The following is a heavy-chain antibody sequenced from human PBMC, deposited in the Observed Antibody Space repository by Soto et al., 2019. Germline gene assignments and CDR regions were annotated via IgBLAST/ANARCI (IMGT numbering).Heavy chain of an antibody. CDR1: GHTFTGHD. J-gene: IGHJ4*02. CDR3: ALEPTGTAGFDY. V-gene: IGHV1-2*02. D-gene: IGHD2-21*02. Sequence: ASVKVSCKASGHTFTGHDMHWVRQAPGQGLEWMGLIDLDIGDAKYAQKFQGRVTSTSDTSITTAYMELRGLRSDDTAVYYCALEPTGTAGFDYWGQGTLVTVSS. CDR2: IDLDIGDA.